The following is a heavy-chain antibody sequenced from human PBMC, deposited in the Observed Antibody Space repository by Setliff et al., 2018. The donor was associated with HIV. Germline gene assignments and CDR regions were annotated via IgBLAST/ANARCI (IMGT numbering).Heavy chain of an antibody. D-gene: IGHD3-22*01. CDR3: ARYSTMIVVVKGYFDY. J-gene: IGHJ4*02. Sequence: PSETLSLTCAVSGSSISSTYYWGWIRQPPGKGLEWMGSIYHSGSTYYNPSLKSRVTISVDTSKNQFSLKLSSVTAADTAVYYCARYSTMIVVVKGYFDYWGQGTLVTVSS. CDR1: GSSISSTYY. V-gene: IGHV4-38-2*01. CDR2: IYHSGST.